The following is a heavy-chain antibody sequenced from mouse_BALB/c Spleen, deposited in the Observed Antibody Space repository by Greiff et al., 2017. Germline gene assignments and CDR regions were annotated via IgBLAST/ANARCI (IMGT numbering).Heavy chain of an antibody. CDR2: IDPANGNT. CDR1: GFNIKDTY. Sequence: VQLKESGAELVKPGASVKLSCTASGFNIKDTYMHWVKQRPEQGLEWIGRIDPANGNTKYDPKFQGKATITADTSSNTAYLQLSSLTSEDTAVYYCAPITTVVAPGFAYWGQGTLVTVSA. D-gene: IGHD1-1*01. V-gene: IGHV14-3*02. J-gene: IGHJ3*01. CDR3: APITTVVAPGFAY.